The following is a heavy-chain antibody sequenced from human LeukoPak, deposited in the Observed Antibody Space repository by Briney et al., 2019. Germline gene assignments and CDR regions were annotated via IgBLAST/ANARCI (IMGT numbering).Heavy chain of an antibody. CDR3: AKPYGDYYYYYMDV. CDR2: ISYDGSNK. J-gene: IGHJ6*03. CDR1: GFTFSGYA. D-gene: IGHD3-10*01. Sequence: GGSLRLSCAASGFTFSGYAMHWVRQAPGKGLEWVAVISYDGSNKYYADSVKGRFTISRDNSKNTLYLQMNSLRAEDTAVYYCAKPYGDYYYYYMDVWGKGTTVTVSS. V-gene: IGHV3-30-3*02.